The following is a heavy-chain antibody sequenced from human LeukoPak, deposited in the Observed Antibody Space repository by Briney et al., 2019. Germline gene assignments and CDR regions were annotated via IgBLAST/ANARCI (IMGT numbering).Heavy chain of an antibody. J-gene: IGHJ4*02. CDR2: IKQDGSAK. V-gene: IGHV3-7*01. CDR1: GFSFISYW. Sequence: GGSLRLSCAAAGFSFISYWMSWVRQAPGKGLEWVANIKQDGSAKNYVDSVKGRFTISRDNAKNSLYLPLNSLRAEDTAVYYCAGCAGNSCYFDYWGQGTLVIVSS. D-gene: IGHD1-1*01. CDR3: AGCAGNSCYFDY.